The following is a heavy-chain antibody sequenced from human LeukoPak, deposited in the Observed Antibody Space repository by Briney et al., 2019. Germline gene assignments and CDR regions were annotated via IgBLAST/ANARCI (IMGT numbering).Heavy chain of an antibody. CDR2: IYYSGNT. V-gene: IGHV4-39*01. D-gene: IGHD2-8*02. CDR3: ASLAVLSGDYYMDV. Sequence: SETLSLTCTVSGGSISSSSHYWGWIRQPPGKGLEWIGSIYYSGNTYYNPSLKSRVTISVDTSKNQFSLRLSSVTAAETAVYYCASLAVLSGDYYMDVWGKGTTVTVSS. CDR1: GGSISSSSHY. J-gene: IGHJ6*03.